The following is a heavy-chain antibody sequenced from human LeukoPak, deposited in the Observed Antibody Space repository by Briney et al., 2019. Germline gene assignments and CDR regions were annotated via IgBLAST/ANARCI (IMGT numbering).Heavy chain of an antibody. D-gene: IGHD6-19*01. CDR1: GGSFSGYY. CDR2: INHSGST. CDR3: ARIAESSGWSRGRYFQH. V-gene: IGHV4-34*01. J-gene: IGHJ1*01. Sequence: SETLSLTCAVYGGSFSGYYWSWIRQPPGKGLEWIGEINHSGSTNYNPSLKSRVTTSVDTSKNQFSLKLSSVTAVDTAVYYCARIAESSGWSRGRYFQHWGQGTLVTVSS.